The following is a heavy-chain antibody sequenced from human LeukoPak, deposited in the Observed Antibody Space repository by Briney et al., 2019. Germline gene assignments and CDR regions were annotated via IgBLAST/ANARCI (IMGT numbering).Heavy chain of an antibody. J-gene: IGHJ3*02. Sequence: GGSLRLSCAAPRFTFSDYYMSWIRQAPGKGLEWVSYISSSGSTIYYADSVKGRFTISRDNAKNSLYLLMSNLRAEDTAVYYCARGLWIQLWLPRYAFDIWGQGTMVTVSS. CDR3: ARGLWIQLWLPRYAFDI. D-gene: IGHD5-18*01. CDR1: RFTFSDYY. CDR2: ISSSGSTI. V-gene: IGHV3-11*01.